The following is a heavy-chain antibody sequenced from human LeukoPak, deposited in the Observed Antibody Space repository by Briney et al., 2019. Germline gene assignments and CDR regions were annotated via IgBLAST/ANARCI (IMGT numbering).Heavy chain of an antibody. CDR2: IYYSGST. D-gene: IGHD2-15*01. Sequence: SETLSLTCTVSGGSISSYYWSWIRQPPGKGLEWIGYIYYSGSTNYNPSLKSRVTISVDTSKNQFSLKLSSATAADTAVYYCARRYCSGGSCYSSLDYWGQGSLVTVSS. CDR3: ARRYCSGGSCYSSLDY. J-gene: IGHJ4*02. V-gene: IGHV4-59*08. CDR1: GGSISSYY.